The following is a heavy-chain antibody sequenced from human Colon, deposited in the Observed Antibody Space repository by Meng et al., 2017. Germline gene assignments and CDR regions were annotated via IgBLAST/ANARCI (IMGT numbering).Heavy chain of an antibody. CDR1: GFTFSNYW. V-gene: IGHV3-74*01. CDR2: INSDETNT. Sequence: GESLKISCAASGFTFSNYWMHWVRQAPGKGLVWVAGINSDETNTNYADSVKGRFTISRDNAKNTLYLQMNSLRAEDAAVYYCARGPDILTGSFSSYFDYWGQGTLVTVSS. J-gene: IGHJ4*02. CDR3: ARGPDILTGSFSSYFDY. D-gene: IGHD3-9*01.